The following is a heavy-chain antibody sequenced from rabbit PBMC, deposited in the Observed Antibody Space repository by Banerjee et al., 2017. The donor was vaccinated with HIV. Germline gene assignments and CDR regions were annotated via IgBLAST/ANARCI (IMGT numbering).Heavy chain of an antibody. V-gene: IGHV1S45*01. D-gene: IGHD4-1*01. J-gene: IGHJ4*01. CDR2: INTISGGT. CDR3: ARYSSGWDYFDL. Sequence: LEESGGDLVKPEGSLTLTCTASGFSFSNGYVMCWVRQAPGKGLEWIACINTISGGTVYASWAKGRFTIYKILSTTVTLQMTSLTAADTATYFCARYSSGWDYFDLWGQGTLVTV. CDR1: GFSFSNGYV.